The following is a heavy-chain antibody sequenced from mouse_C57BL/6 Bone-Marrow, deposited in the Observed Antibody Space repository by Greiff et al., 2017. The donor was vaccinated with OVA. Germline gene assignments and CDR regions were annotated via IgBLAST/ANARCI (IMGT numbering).Heavy chain of an antibody. J-gene: IGHJ3*01. CDR3: ARDRTGAY. V-gene: IGHV5-4*01. Sequence: DVMLVESGGGLVKPGGSLKLSCAASGFTFSSYAMSWVRQTPEKRLEWVATISDGGSYTYYPDNVKGRFTISRDNAKNNLYLQMSHLKSEDTAMYYCARDRTGAYWGQGTLVTVSA. D-gene: IGHD3-1*01. CDR1: GFTFSSYA. CDR2: ISDGGSYT.